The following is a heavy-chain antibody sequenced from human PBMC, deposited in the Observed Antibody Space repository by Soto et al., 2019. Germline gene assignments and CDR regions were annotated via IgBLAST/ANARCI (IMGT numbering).Heavy chain of an antibody. Sequence: QVQLQESGPGLVKPSQTLSLTCTVSGGSISSGGYYWSWIRQHPGKGLEWIGYIYYSGSTYYNPSLNSRVTISVDTSKNQFSLKLSSVTAADTAVYYCARSGYSSSWEPFDYWGQGTLVTVSS. CDR2: IYYSGST. V-gene: IGHV4-31*03. D-gene: IGHD6-13*01. CDR1: GGSISSGGYY. CDR3: ARSGYSSSWEPFDY. J-gene: IGHJ4*02.